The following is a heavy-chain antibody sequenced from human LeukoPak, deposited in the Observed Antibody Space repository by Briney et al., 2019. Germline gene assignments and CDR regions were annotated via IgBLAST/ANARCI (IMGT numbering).Heavy chain of an antibody. CDR1: GFTFSSYG. CDR2: IWYDGSNK. CDR3: AKDEGSPGVITFGGVIVRSYGMDV. D-gene: IGHD3-16*02. V-gene: IGHV3-33*06. J-gene: IGHJ6*02. Sequence: GGSLRLSCAASGFTFSSYGMHWVRQAPGKGLEWVAVIWYDGSNKYYADSVKGQFTISRDNSKNTLYRQMNSLRAEDTAVYYCAKDEGSPGVITFGGVIVRSYGMDVWGQGTTVTVSS.